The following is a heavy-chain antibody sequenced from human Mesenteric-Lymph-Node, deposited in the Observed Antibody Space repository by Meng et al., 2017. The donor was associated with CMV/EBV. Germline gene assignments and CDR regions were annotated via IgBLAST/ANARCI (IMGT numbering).Heavy chain of an antibody. D-gene: IGHD6-13*01. CDR1: GFTLGSYA. CDR2: IRSKANSYAT. J-gene: IGHJ4*02. CDR3: TILSSWYDY. Sequence: GGSLRLSCAASGFTLGSYAMTWVRQASGKGLEWVGRIRSKANSYATAYAASVKGRFTISRDDSKNTAYLQMNSLKTEDTAVYYCTILSSWYDYWGQGTLVTVSS. V-gene: IGHV3-73*01.